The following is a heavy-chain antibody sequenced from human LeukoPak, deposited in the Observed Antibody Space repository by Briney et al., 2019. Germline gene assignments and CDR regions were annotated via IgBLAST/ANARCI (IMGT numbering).Heavy chain of an antibody. CDR1: GFTFSSYS. D-gene: IGHD1-26*01. V-gene: IGHV3-21*01. CDR2: ISGSGSHT. CDR3: AREKSGTFDY. J-gene: IGHJ4*02. Sequence: GGSLRLSCAASGFTFSSYSMNWVRQAPGKGLEWVSSISGSGSHTYYADSLKGRFTISRDNAKNSLYLQMNGLRADDTAVYYCAREKSGTFDYWGQGGLVTVSS.